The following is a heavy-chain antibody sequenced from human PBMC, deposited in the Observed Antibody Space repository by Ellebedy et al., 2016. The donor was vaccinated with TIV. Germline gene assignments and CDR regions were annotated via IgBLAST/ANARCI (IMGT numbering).Heavy chain of an antibody. J-gene: IGHJ5*02. D-gene: IGHD3-3*01. Sequence: ASVKVSXXVSGYTLTELSMHWVRQAPGKGLEWMGGFDPEDGETIYAQKFQGRVTMTEDTSTDTAYMELSSLRSEDTAVYYCATIRHDFWSGYFPEFDPWGQGTLVTVSS. CDR2: FDPEDGET. V-gene: IGHV1-24*01. CDR3: ATIRHDFWSGYFPEFDP. CDR1: GYTLTELS.